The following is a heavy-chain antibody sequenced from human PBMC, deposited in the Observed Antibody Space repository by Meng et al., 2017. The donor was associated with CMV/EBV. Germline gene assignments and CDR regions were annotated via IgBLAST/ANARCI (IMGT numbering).Heavy chain of an antibody. CDR2: IYYSGST. CDR1: GGSISSSSYY. D-gene: IGHD6-19*01. V-gene: IGHV4-39*07. CDR3: ARDLRLVAVAGNWFDP. J-gene: IGHJ5*02. Sequence: QLQLQESGPGLVKPSETLSLTCPVSGGSISSSSYYWGWIRQPPGKGLEWIGSIYYSGSTYYNPSLKSRVTISVDTSKNQFSLKLSSVTAADTAVYYCARDLRLVAVAGNWFDPWGQGTLVTVSS.